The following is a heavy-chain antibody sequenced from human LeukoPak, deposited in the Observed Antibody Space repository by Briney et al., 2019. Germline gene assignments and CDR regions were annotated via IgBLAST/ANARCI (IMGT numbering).Heavy chain of an antibody. Sequence: SETLSLTCAVYGGSFSGYYWSWIRQPPGKGLEWIGEINHSGSTNYNPSLKSRVTISVDTSKNQFSLKLSSVTAADTAVYYCARGRTTFDYWGQGTLVTVSS. CDR3: ARGRTTFDY. CDR1: GGSFSGYY. J-gene: IGHJ4*02. V-gene: IGHV4-34*01. CDR2: INHSGST. D-gene: IGHD1-14*01.